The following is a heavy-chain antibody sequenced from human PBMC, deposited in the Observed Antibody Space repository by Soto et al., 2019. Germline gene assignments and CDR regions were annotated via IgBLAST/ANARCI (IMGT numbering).Heavy chain of an antibody. CDR1: GGTFSSYT. Sequence: QVQLVQSGAEVKKPGSSVKVSCKASGGTFSSYTISWVRQAPGQGLEWMGRIIPILGIANYAQKFQGRVTITADKSTSTADRELSSLRSEDTAVYYCARDRGYCSSTSCYQDYWGQGTLVTVSS. CDR2: IIPILGIA. CDR3: ARDRGYCSSTSCYQDY. D-gene: IGHD2-2*01. J-gene: IGHJ4*02. V-gene: IGHV1-69*08.